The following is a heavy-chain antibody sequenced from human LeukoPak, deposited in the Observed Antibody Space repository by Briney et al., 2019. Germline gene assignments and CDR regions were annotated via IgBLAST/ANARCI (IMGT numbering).Heavy chain of an antibody. V-gene: IGHV4-30-4*01. D-gene: IGHD2-2*01. CDR1: GGSISSGDHY. CDR3: ARGFGYDFADY. J-gene: IGHJ4*02. CDR2: ITLYSDTT. Sequence: SETLSRTCSVSGGSISSGDHYWTWIRQPPGGGLEWMGFITLYSDTTSYNPSLKSRLMISIDTSKNQFSLTLTSVTAADTAVYFCARGFGYDFADYWGQGILVTVSS.